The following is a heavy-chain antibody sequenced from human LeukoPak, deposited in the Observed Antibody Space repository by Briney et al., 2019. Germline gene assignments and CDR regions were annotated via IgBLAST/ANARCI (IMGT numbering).Heavy chain of an antibody. CDR1: GGSISPYY. J-gene: IGHJ6*03. V-gene: IGHV4-59*08. D-gene: IGHD1-14*01. CDR2: IYYSGST. CDR3: ARPRRNYYYMDV. Sequence: SETLSLTCTVSGGSISPYYWSWIRQPPGKGLEWIGYIYYSGSTNYNPSLESRVTISVGTSKNQFSLKLSSVTAADTAVYYCARPRRNYYYMDVWGKGTTVTVSS.